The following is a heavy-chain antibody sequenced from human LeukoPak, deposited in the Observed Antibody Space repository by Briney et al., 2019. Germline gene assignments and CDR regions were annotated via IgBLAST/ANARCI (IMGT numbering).Heavy chain of an antibody. J-gene: IGHJ3*02. D-gene: IGHD3-9*01. CDR3: AKDLKYYDILTGYYKGRAFDI. CDR2: ISSSSSTI. Sequence: PGGSLRLSCAASGFTFSSYSMNWVRQAPGKGLEWVSYISSSSSTIYYADSVKGRFTISRDNAKNSLYLQMNSLRAEDTAVYYCAKDLKYYDILTGYYKGRAFDIWGQGTMVTVSS. CDR1: GFTFSSYS. V-gene: IGHV3-48*04.